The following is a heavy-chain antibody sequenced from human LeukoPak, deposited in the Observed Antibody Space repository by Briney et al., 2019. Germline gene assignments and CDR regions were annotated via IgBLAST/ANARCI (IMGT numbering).Heavy chain of an antibody. Sequence: NPSETLSLTCAVSGGSISSSNWWSWVRQPPGKGLEWIGEIYHSGSTNYNPSLKSRVTISVDKSKNQFSLKLSSVTAADTAVYYCAVCNTMPRNWFDPWGQGTLVTVSS. D-gene: IGHD2-8*01. V-gene: IGHV4-4*02. J-gene: IGHJ5*02. CDR1: GGSISSSNW. CDR2: IYHSGST. CDR3: AVCNTMPRNWFDP.